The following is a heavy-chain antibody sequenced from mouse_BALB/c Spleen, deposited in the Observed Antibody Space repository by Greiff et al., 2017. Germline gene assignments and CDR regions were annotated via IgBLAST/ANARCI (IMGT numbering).Heavy chain of an antibody. CDR3: ARQEGYGNYGGYAMDY. CDR1: GFTFSSYT. J-gene: IGHJ4*01. Sequence: EVKLVESGGGLVQPGGSLKLSCAASGFTFSSYTMSWVRQTPEKRLEWVAYISNGGGSTYYPDTVKGRFTISRDNAKNTLYLQMSSLKSEDTAMYYCARQEGYGNYGGYAMDYWGQGTSVTVSS. CDR2: ISNGGGST. D-gene: IGHD2-1*01. V-gene: IGHV5-12-2*01.